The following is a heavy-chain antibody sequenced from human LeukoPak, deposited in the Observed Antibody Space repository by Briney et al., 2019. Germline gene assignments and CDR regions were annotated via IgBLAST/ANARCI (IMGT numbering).Heavy chain of an antibody. CDR2: IYHSGSP. Sequence: SETLSLTCAVSGGSISSNNWWGWVRQPPGKGLEWIGEIYHSGSPNYNPSLKSRVTISVDKSRNHFSLNLSSVTAADTAVYYCASSSGYSSGWSDYWGQGTLVTVSS. V-gene: IGHV4-4*02. CDR1: GGSISSNNW. D-gene: IGHD6-19*01. CDR3: ASSSGYSSGWSDY. J-gene: IGHJ4*02.